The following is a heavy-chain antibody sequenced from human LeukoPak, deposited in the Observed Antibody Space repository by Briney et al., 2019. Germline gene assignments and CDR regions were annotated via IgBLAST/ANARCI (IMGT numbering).Heavy chain of an antibody. CDR1: GYTFAGYY. CDR2: INPNSGGT. CDR3: ARAEVRGSRSGGVPFDI. D-gene: IGHD1-26*01. J-gene: IGHJ3*02. V-gene: IGHV1-2*02. Sequence: VASVKVSCKASGYTFAGYYMHWVRQAPGQGLEWMGWINPNSGGTNYAQKFQGRVTMTRDTSISTAYMELSRLRSDDTAVYYCARAEVRGSRSGGVPFDIWGQGTMVTVSS.